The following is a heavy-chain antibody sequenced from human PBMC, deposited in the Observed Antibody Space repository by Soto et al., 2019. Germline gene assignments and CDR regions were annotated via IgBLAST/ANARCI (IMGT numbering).Heavy chain of an antibody. CDR3: ARDSSAGCSGGSCYSYFDY. D-gene: IGHD2-15*01. J-gene: IGHJ4*02. CDR2: IWYDGSNK. V-gene: IGHV3-33*01. Sequence: QVQLVESGRGVVQPGRSLRLSCAASGFTFSSYGMHWVRQAPGKGLEWVAVIWYDGSNKYYADSVKGRFTISRDNSKNTLYLQMNSLRVEDTAVSYCARDSSAGCSGGSCYSYFDYWGQGTLVTVSS. CDR1: GFTFSSYG.